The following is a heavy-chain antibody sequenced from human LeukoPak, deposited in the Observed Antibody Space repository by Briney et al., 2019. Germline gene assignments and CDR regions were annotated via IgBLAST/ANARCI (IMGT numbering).Heavy chain of an antibody. D-gene: IGHD3-22*01. CDR3: ARARHKTYYYDSSGYSLGY. Sequence: SETLSLTCTVSGGSISSYYWSWIRQPPGKGLEWIGEINHSGSTNYNPSLKSRVTISVDTSKNQFSLKLSSVTAADTAVYYCARARHKTYYYDSSGYSLGYWGQGTLVTVSS. J-gene: IGHJ4*02. CDR2: INHSGST. V-gene: IGHV4-34*01. CDR1: GGSISSYY.